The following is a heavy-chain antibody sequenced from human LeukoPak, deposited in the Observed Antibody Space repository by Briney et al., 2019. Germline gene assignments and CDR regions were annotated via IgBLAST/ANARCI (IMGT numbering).Heavy chain of an antibody. V-gene: IGHV3-74*01. CDR3: ARAHARHYYCGMDV. Sequence: GGSLRLSCAASGFTFSSFWMHWVRRDPGQGVVWVSRVSFDETTIDYADSVKGRFTISRDTATSTLYLQMNSLRAEDTAVYYCARAHARHYYCGMDVWGQGTTVTVS. J-gene: IGHJ6*02. CDR1: GFTFSSFW. CDR2: VSFDETTI.